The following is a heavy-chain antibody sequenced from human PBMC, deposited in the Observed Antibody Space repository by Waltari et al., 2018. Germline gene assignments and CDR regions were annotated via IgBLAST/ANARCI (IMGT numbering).Heavy chain of an antibody. CDR1: GYFFSNSW. CDR2: IYPDDSDT. V-gene: IGHV5-51*01. D-gene: IGHD6-25*01. CDR3: ARPPAH. Sequence: EVQLVQSGAEVKKPGESLKISCKGSGYFFSNSWIGWVRQMPGKVLEWMGLIYPDDSDTRYSPSFQGQVTISADKSISTIYLQWSSLKASDTAVYYCARPPAHWGQGTLVTVSS. J-gene: IGHJ4*02.